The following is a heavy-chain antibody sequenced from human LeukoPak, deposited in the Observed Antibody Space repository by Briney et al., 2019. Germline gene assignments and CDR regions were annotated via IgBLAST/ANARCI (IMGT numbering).Heavy chain of an antibody. CDR3: GSLHQVRGLTVFDH. CDR2: IYYSGST. D-gene: IGHD3-10*01. V-gene: IGHV4-39*07. Sequence: SETLSLTCTVSGGSISSSSYYWGWIRQPPGKGLEWIGSIYYSGSTYYNPSLKSRVTISVDTSKNQFSLKLSSVTAADTAVYYCGSLHQVRGLTVFDHWGQGTLVTVSS. CDR1: GGSISSSSYY. J-gene: IGHJ4*02.